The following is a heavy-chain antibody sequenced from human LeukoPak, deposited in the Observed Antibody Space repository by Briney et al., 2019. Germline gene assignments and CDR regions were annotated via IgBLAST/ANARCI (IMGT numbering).Heavy chain of an antibody. D-gene: IGHD6-13*01. V-gene: IGHV1-2*02. CDR2: INPNSGGT. J-gene: IGHJ6*03. CDR1: GYTFTSYD. Sequence: GASVKVSCKASGYTFTSYDINWVRQAPGQGLEWMGWINPNSGGTNYAQKFQGRVTMTRDTSISTAYLELSRLRSDDTAVYYCARDQLEKESSSWYNYYYMDVWGKGTTVTVSS. CDR3: ARDQLEKESSSWYNYYYMDV.